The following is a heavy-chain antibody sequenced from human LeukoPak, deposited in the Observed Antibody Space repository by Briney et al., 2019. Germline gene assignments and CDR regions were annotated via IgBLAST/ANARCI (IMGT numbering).Heavy chain of an antibody. J-gene: IGHJ4*02. CDR3: ARAMGIAVAVAIDY. Sequence: GAAVNVSCMASGGTFSNYAISWVRQAPGQGLEWMGGIIPIFGTANYAQKFQGRVTITADESTSTAYMELSSLRSEDAAVYYCARAMGIAVAVAIDYWGQGTLVTVSS. CDR2: IIPIFGTA. D-gene: IGHD6-19*01. V-gene: IGHV1-69*01. CDR1: GGTFSNYA.